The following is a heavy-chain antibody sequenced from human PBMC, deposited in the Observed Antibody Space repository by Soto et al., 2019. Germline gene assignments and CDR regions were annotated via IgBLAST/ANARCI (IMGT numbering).Heavy chain of an antibody. CDR2: INPSGGST. V-gene: IGHV1-46*01. CDR1: GYTFTSYY. D-gene: IGHD5-12*01. J-gene: IGHJ4*02. CDR3: ARVRGRDGYNYNYFDY. Sequence: AASVKVSCKASGYTFTSYYMHWVRQAPGQGLEWMGIINPSGGSTSYAQKFQGRVTMTRDTSTSTVYMELSSLRSEDTAVYYCARVRGRDGYNYNYFDYWGQGTLVTVSS.